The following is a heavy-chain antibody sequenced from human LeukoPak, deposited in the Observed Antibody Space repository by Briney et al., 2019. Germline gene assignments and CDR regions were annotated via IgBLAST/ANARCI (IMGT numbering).Heavy chain of an antibody. Sequence: EGSLRLSCAASGFTVSSNYMSWVRQAPGKGLEWVSVIYSGGSTYYGDSVKGRFTISRAHSKNTLSLQMNSLRAEDTAVYYCARASGYDSSYFYGMDVWGQGPTVTVSS. CDR3: ARASGYDSSYFYGMDV. V-gene: IGHV3-66*01. CDR1: GFTVSSNY. CDR2: IYSGGST. J-gene: IGHJ6*02. D-gene: IGHD5-12*01.